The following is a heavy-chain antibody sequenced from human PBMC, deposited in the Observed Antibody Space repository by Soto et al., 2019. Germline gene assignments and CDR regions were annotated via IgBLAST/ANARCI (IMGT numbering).Heavy chain of an antibody. V-gene: IGHV3-48*02. CDR1: GFTFSLYS. CDR2: ISRSSTGI. Sequence: EVQLVESGGGLVQPGGSLRLSCAASGFTFSLYSMSWDRQAPGKGLEWVSYISRSSTGIHYADSVKGRFTISRDDATTSTHLQMNRLRDGGTAVYYCARAVTWGLDVWGQGTTVSISS. D-gene: IGHD3-10*01. CDR3: ARAVTWGLDV. J-gene: IGHJ6*02.